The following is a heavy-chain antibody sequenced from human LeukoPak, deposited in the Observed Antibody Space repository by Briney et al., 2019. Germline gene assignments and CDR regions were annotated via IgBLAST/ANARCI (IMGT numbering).Heavy chain of an antibody. CDR2: FDPEDGET. J-gene: IGHJ4*02. CDR1: GYTLTELS. D-gene: IGHD3-10*01. CDR3: ATDKNLYGSGSYRFDY. Sequence: ASVKVSCKVSGYTLTELSMHWVRQAPGTGIEWMGGFDPEDGETMYAQKFHGRGTMTEDTSPDTAYMELSSLRSEDKAVYYCATDKNLYGSGSYRFDYWGQGTLVTVCS. V-gene: IGHV1-24*01.